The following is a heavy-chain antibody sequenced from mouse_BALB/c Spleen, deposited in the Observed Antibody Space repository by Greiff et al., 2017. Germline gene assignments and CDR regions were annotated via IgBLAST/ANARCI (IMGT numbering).Heavy chain of an antibody. CDR1: GFNIKDTY. CDR3: ARLGLYAMDY. Sequence: EVKLMESGAELVKPGASVKLSCTASGFNIKDTYMHWVKQRPEQGLEWIGRIDPANGNTKYDPKFQGKATITADTSSNTAYLQLSSLTSEDTAVYYCARLGLYAMDYWGQGTSVTVSS. J-gene: IGHJ4*01. D-gene: IGHD4-1*01. V-gene: IGHV14-3*02. CDR2: IDPANGNT.